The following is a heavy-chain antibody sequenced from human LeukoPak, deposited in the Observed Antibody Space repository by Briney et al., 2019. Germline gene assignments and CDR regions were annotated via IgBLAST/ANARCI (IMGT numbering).Heavy chain of an antibody. CDR2: ISGSGGST. Sequence: GGSLRLSCAASGFTFSSYAMSWVRQAPGKGLEWVSAISGSGGSTYYADSVKGRFTISRDNSKNTLYLQMNSLRAEDTAVYYCATSCYSSSSWYGGFWFDPWGQGTLVTVSS. CDR1: GFTFSSYA. D-gene: IGHD6-13*01. V-gene: IGHV3-23*01. J-gene: IGHJ5*02. CDR3: ATSCYSSSSWYGGFWFDP.